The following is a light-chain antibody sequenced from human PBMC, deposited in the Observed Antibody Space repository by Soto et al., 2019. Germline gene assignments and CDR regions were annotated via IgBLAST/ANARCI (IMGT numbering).Light chain of an antibody. J-gene: IGKJ5*01. CDR2: GAS. CDR1: QSVSSNY. V-gene: IGKV3D-20*02. Sequence: ECVLTQSPGTLSLSPGERATLSCRASQSVSSNYLAWYQQKPGQAPRLLIYGASTRATGIPVRFSGSGSGTDFTLTISSLEPEDFAVYYCQQRSNWPITFGKGTRLEIK. CDR3: QQRSNWPIT.